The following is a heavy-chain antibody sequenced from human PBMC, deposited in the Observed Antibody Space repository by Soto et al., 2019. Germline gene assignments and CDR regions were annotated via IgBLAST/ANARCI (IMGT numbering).Heavy chain of an antibody. D-gene: IGHD6-6*01. CDR2: IDPSDSYT. Sequence: GESLKISCQGSGYSFTSRWITWVRQMPGKGLEWMGKIDPSDSYTNYSPSFQGHVTISADKSISTAYLQWSSLKASDTAMYYCARMGYGSSFIDYWGQGTLVTVSS. V-gene: IGHV5-10-1*01. CDR3: ARMGYGSSFIDY. J-gene: IGHJ4*02. CDR1: GYSFTSRW.